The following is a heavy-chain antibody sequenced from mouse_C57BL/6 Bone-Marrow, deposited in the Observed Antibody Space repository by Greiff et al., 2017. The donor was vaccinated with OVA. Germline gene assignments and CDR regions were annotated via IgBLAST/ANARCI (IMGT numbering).Heavy chain of an antibody. CDR3: ARITTFYYAMDY. CDR2: ISDGGSYP. V-gene: IGHV5-4*01. Sequence: EVQVVESGGGLVQPGGSLKLSCAASGFTFSRYAMSWVRPTPEKRLGWVATISDGGSYPYYPANVKGRFPISRDNAKNILYLEMSHLKSEYTAMYYCARITTFYYAMDYWGQGTTVTVSS. CDR1: GFTFSRYA. D-gene: IGHD1-1*01. J-gene: IGHJ4*01.